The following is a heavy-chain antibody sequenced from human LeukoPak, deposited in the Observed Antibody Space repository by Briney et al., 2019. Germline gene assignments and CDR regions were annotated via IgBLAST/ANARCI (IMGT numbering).Heavy chain of an antibody. D-gene: IGHD3-3*01. CDR3: AAGSDYDFWSGYYTFFDY. Sequence: SVEVSCKASGFTFTSSAVQWVRQARGQRLEWIGWIVVGSGNTNYAQKFQERVTITRDMSTSTAYMELSSLRSEDTAVYYCAAGSDYDFWSGYYTFFDYWGQGTLVTVSS. CDR1: GFTFTSSA. J-gene: IGHJ4*02. V-gene: IGHV1-58*01. CDR2: IVVGSGNT.